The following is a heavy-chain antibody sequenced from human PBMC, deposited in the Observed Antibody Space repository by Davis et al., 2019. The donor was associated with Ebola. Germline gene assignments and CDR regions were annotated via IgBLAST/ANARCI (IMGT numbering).Heavy chain of an antibody. V-gene: IGHV3-30-3*01. J-gene: IGHJ4*02. CDR2: ISYDGSNK. CDR1: GFTFSSYA. Sequence: GGSLRLSCAASGFTFSSYAMHWVRQAPGKGLEWVAVISYDGSNKYYADSVKGRFTISRDNSKNTLYLQMNSLRAEDTAVYYCAKESTSCGGDCYSLSDYWGQGTLVTVSS. CDR3: AKESTSCGGDCYSLSDY. D-gene: IGHD2-21*02.